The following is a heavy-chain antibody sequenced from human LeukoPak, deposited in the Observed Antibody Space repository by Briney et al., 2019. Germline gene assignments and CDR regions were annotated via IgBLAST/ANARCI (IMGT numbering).Heavy chain of an antibody. CDR1: GFTFSSYS. V-gene: IGHV3-21*01. Sequence: PGGSLRLSCAASGFTFSSYSMNWVRQAPGKGLEWVSSISSSSSYIYYADSVKGRFTISRDNAKNSLYLQMNSLRAEDTAVYYCAREPLFSGYSGNGADWGQGTVVTVSS. CDR2: ISSSSSYI. J-gene: IGHJ4*02. CDR3: AREPLFSGYSGNGAD. D-gene: IGHD5-12*01.